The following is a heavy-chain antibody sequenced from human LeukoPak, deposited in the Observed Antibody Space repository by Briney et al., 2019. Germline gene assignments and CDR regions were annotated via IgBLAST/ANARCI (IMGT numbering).Heavy chain of an antibody. J-gene: IGHJ6*03. D-gene: IGHD4-23*01. CDR2: IWYDGSNK. CDR3: ARGKELNSFHYYYYYMDV. V-gene: IGHV3-33*01. Sequence: GRSLRLSCAASGFTFSSYGMHWVRQAPGKGLEWVAVIWYDGSNKYYADSVKGRFTISRDNSKNTLYLQMNSLRAEDTAVYYCARGKELNSFHYYYYYMDVWGKGTTVTVSS. CDR1: GFTFSSYG.